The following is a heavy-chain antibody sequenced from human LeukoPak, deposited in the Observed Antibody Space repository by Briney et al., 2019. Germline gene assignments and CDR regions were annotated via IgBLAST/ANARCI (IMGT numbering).Heavy chain of an antibody. CDR3: ARAHYYYGSGEDAFDI. CDR1: GYTFTGYY. Sequence: ASVTVSCKASGYTFTGYYMHWVRQAPGQGLEWMGWINPNSGGTNYAQKFQGRVTITRDTSTSTAYMELSRLRSDDTAVYYCARAHYYYGSGEDAFDIWGQGTMVTVSS. CDR2: INPNSGGT. V-gene: IGHV1-2*02. J-gene: IGHJ3*02. D-gene: IGHD3-10*01.